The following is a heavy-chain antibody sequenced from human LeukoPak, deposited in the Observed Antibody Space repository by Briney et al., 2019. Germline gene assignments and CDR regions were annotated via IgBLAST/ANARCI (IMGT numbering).Heavy chain of an antibody. V-gene: IGHV4-34*01. D-gene: IGHD3-9*01. J-gene: IGHJ5*02. CDR2: INHSGST. CDR1: GGSFSGYY. Sequence: SETLSLTCAVYGGSFSGYYWSWIRQPPGKGLEWIGEINHSGSTNYNPSLKSRVTISVDTSKNQFSLKLSSVIAADTAVYYCARGRRWGYYDILTGGTNWFDPWGQGTLVTVSS. CDR3: ARGRRWGYYDILTGGTNWFDP.